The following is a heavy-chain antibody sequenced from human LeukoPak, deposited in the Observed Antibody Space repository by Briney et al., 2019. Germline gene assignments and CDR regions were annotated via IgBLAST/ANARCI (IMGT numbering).Heavy chain of an antibody. Sequence: ASVRVSCKASGYTFTAYYIEWVRQAPGQGLEWMGWISPTSGGTNYAQKFQGRVTMTRDTSISTASMGLSRLTSDDTAVYYCTRGYQHGFDPWGQGTLVTVSS. V-gene: IGHV1-2*02. CDR3: TRGYQHGFDP. J-gene: IGHJ5*02. D-gene: IGHD2-2*01. CDR1: GYTFTAYY. CDR2: ISPTSGGT.